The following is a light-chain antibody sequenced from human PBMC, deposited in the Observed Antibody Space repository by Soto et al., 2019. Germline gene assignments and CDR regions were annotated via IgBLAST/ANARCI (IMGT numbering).Light chain of an antibody. Sequence: DIQMTQSPSTLSASVGDRVTITCRASQSIDINLAWYQQKPGKAPNLLIYKASSLERGVPSRFSGSGSGTEFTLTISSLQPDDFATYYCQQYQHKSYPYTFGQGTKLEIK. CDR2: KAS. V-gene: IGKV1-5*03. CDR1: QSIDIN. J-gene: IGKJ2*01. CDR3: QQYQHKSYPYT.